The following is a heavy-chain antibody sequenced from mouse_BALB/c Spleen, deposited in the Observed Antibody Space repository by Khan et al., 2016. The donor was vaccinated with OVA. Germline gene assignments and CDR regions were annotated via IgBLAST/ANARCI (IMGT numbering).Heavy chain of an antibody. Sequence: QIQLVQSGAELAKPGASVKMSCKASGYTFINYWILWVKQRPGQGLEWIGSINPSTGYTEYNQNFKDKATLTADKSSSTAYMQLSSLTSEDSAVYYCARRGLRWDFDYWGQGTTLTVSS. CDR3: ARRGLRWDFDY. D-gene: IGHD1-1*01. CDR2: INPSTGYT. V-gene: IGHV1-7*01. CDR1: GYTFINYW. J-gene: IGHJ2*01.